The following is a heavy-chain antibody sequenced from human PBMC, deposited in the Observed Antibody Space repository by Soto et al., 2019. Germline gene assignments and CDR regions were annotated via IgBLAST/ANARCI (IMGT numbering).Heavy chain of an antibody. D-gene: IGHD5-18*01. CDR1: GFTFSSYG. CDR3: AKDAEDTAMVPLDY. V-gene: IGHV3-30*18. J-gene: IGHJ4*02. Sequence: GGSLRLSCAASGFTFSSYGMHWVRQAPGKGLEWVAVISYDGSNKYYADSVKGRFTISRDNSKNTLYLQMNSLRAEDTAVYYCAKDAEDTAMVPLDYWGQGTLVTVSS. CDR2: ISYDGSNK.